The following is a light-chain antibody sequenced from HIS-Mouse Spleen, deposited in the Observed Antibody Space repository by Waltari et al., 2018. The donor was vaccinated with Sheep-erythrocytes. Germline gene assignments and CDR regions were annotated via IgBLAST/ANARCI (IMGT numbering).Light chain of an antibody. J-gene: IGKJ4*01. V-gene: IGKV1-33*01. CDR3: QQYDNLPLP. CDR2: DAS. Sequence: SPSSLSASVGDRVTITCQASQDISNYLNWYQQKPGKAPKLLIYDASNLETGVPSRFSGSGSGTDFTFTISSLQPEDIATYYCQQYDNLPLPFGGGTKVEIK. CDR1: QDISNY.